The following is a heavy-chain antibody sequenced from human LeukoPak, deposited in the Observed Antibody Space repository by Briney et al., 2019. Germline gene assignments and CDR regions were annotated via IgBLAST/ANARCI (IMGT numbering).Heavy chain of an antibody. V-gene: IGHV4-4*02. J-gene: IGHJ4*01. D-gene: IGHD3-22*01. Sequence: SETLSLTCAVSGGSIGSTNWWSWVRQLPGKGLEWIGEIYHSGNTNYNPSLKSRVTMSIDKSKNQYSLKLTSVTAADTAVYYCATYYDSIGYRFDYWGQGTLVTVSS. CDR2: IYHSGNT. CDR1: GGSIGSTNW. CDR3: ATYYDSIGYRFDY.